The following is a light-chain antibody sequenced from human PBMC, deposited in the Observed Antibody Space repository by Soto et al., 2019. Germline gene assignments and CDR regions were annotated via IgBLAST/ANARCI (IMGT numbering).Light chain of an antibody. V-gene: IGKV1-12*01. CDR1: RDISNS. CDR3: QHSYSTPRT. Sequence: DIQMTQSPSSVSASVGDRLTITCRASRDISNSLAWYQQTPGKAPKLLLRGASSLHRGVPSRFSGGGAGTEFTLTISSLQPEDFATYYCQHSYSTPRTFGGGTRVESK. J-gene: IGKJ4*01. CDR2: GAS.